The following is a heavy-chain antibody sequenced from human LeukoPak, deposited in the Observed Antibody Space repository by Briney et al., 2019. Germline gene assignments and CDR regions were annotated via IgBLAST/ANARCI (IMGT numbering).Heavy chain of an antibody. V-gene: IGHV4-39*01. CDR3: ARGTPFSSSWYY. J-gene: IGHJ4*02. CDR1: GASITSRSYF. CDR2: LYYSGST. D-gene: IGHD6-13*01. Sequence: SETLSLTCTVSGASITSRSYFWGWIRQPPGKGLEWIGSLYYSGSTYYNPSLKSRVTISVDTSKNQFSLKLSSVTAADTAVYYCARGTPFSSSWYYWGQGTLVTVSS.